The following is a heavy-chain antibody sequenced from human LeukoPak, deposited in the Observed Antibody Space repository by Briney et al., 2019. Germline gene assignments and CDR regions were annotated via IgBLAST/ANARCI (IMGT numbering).Heavy chain of an antibody. CDR3: ARGRVSSSTWYSTYYYFFYMDF. CDR2: IYYSEST. V-gene: IGHV4-59*01. CDR1: GGSISSYY. J-gene: IGHJ6*03. Sequence: SETLSLTCTVSGGSISSYYWSWIRQPPGKGLEWIGYIYYSESTNYNPSLKSRVTISVDTSKNQFSLKLSSVTAADTAVYFCARGRVSSSTWYSTYYYFFYMDFWGKGTTVTVSS. D-gene: IGHD4-11*01.